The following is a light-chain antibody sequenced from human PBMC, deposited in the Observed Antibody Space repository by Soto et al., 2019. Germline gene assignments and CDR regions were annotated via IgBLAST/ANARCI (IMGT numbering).Light chain of an antibody. CDR1: LTMNNN. J-gene: IGKJ1*01. Sequence: EIVMTQSPATLSVSPGESVTLSCRASLTMNNNIAWYQHKPGQAPRLLIFGASSRATGVPGRFSGSGFGTEFTLSISSLQSEEFAVYYCQQYNGRPPWTFGQGATVE. CDR3: QQYNGRPPWT. V-gene: IGKV3-15*01. CDR2: GAS.